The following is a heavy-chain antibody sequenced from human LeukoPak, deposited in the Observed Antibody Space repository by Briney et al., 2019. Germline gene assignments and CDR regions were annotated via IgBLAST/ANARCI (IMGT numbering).Heavy chain of an antibody. CDR3: ASRPLVRGVDVDAEYFQH. Sequence: PSETLSLTCTVSGGSMSSYYWSWIRQPAGKGLEWIGRIYTSGSTNYNPSLKSRVTISVDKSKNQFSLKLSSVTAADTAVYYCASRPLVRGVDVDAEYFQHWGQGTLVTVSS. V-gene: IGHV4-4*07. CDR2: IYTSGST. J-gene: IGHJ1*01. CDR1: GGSMSSYY. D-gene: IGHD3-10*01.